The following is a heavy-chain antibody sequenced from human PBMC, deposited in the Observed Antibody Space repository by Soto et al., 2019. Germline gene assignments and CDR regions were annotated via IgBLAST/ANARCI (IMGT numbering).Heavy chain of an antibody. CDR2: INHSGST. CDR3: ARLSAAQRTHYYYYYMDV. V-gene: IGHV4-34*01. D-gene: IGHD2-15*01. Sequence: SETLSLTCAVYGGTFSGYYWSWIRQPPGKGLEWIGEINHSGSTNYNPSLKSRVTISVDTSKNQFSLKLSSVTAADTAVYYCARLSAAQRTHYYYYYMDVWGKGTTVTVSS. CDR1: GGTFSGYY. J-gene: IGHJ6*03.